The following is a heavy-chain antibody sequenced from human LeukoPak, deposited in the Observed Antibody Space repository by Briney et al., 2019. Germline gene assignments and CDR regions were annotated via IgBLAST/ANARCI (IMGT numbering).Heavy chain of an antibody. CDR1: GFTFSSYG. D-gene: IGHD3-10*01. J-gene: IGHJ1*01. CDR3: ATPMVLGYFQH. CDR2: IRYDGGNK. V-gene: IGHV3-30*02. Sequence: GGSLRLSCAASGFTFSSYGMHWVRQAPGKGLEWVAFIRYDGGNKYYADSVKGRFTISRDNSKNTLYLQMNSLRAEDTAVYYCATPMVLGYFQHWGQGTLVTVSS.